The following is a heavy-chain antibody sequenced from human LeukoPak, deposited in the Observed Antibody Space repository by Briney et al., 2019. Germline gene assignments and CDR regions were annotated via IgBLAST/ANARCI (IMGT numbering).Heavy chain of an antibody. V-gene: IGHV4-34*01. CDR3: ARMYSGTSYYFDY. CDR1: GGSFSGYY. CDR2: INHSGST. D-gene: IGHD1-26*01. Sequence: SETLSLTCAVYGGSFSGYYWSWIRQPPGKGLEWIGEINHSGSTNYNPSLKSRVTISVDTSKNQFSLKLNSVTAADTAVYYCARMYSGTSYYFDYWGQGTLVTVSS. J-gene: IGHJ4*02.